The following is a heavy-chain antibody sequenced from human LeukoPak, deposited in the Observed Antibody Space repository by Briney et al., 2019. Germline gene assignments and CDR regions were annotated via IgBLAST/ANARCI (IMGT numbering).Heavy chain of an antibody. CDR3: ARSGYSYVPFDY. D-gene: IGHD5-18*01. V-gene: IGHV3-64*01. CDR2: ISSNGGST. CDR1: GFTFSSYA. J-gene: IGHJ4*02. Sequence: PGGSLRLSCAASGFTFSSYAMHWVRQAPGKGLEYVSAISSNGGSTYYANSVKGRFTISRDNSKNTLYLQMGSLRAEDMAVYYCARSGYSYVPFDYWGQGTLVTASS.